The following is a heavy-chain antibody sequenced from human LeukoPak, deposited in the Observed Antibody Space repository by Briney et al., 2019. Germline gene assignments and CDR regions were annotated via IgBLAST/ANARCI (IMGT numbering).Heavy chain of an antibody. Sequence: SETLSLTCTVSGGSIRSDIYYWCWIRQHPGKGLEWIGYIHHSGSTFYNPSLKSRITISVDTSKYQFSLRLRSVTAADTAVYYCGSLATPGLYFDYWGLGTLVTVSS. CDR2: IHHSGST. CDR3: GSLATPGLYFDY. D-gene: IGHD6-6*01. J-gene: IGHJ4*02. V-gene: IGHV4-31*03. CDR1: GGSIRSDIYY.